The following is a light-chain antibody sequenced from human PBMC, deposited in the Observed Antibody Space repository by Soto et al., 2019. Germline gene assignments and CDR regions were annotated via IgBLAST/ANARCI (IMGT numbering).Light chain of an antibody. CDR3: QQYNSYPIT. Sequence: IQLTQSPSSLSASVGDRVTIACRTSQDIKNVLAWYQQKPGKAPNLLINDASSLESGVPSRFSGSGSGTEFTLTISSLQPDDFATYYCQQYNSYPITFGQGTRLEIK. CDR1: QDIKNV. V-gene: IGKV1-13*02. J-gene: IGKJ5*01. CDR2: DAS.